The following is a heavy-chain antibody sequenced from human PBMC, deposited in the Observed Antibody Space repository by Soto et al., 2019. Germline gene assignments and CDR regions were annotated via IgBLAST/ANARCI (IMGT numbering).Heavy chain of an antibody. V-gene: IGHV3-23*01. Sequence: EVQLLESGGGLVQPGGSLRLSCAASGFTFNNYAMTWVRQAPGKGLEWVSAISGGGDTTSYADSVKGRFTVSRDGYKKTLYLQMSSLRAEDPAIYYCVKGRGGSKSLTPRVDFWGQGTLVTVSS. J-gene: IGHJ4*02. CDR3: VKGRGGSKSLTPRVDF. D-gene: IGHD3-10*01. CDR1: GFTFNNYA. CDR2: ISGGGDTT.